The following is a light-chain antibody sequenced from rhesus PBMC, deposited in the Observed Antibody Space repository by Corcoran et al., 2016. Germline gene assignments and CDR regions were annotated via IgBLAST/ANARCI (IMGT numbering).Light chain of an antibody. Sequence: YEMTQPPSVSVSPGQTARITCGGDNIGRKSVHWYQQKPAQAPLLVINDDSERPSGIPELFSGSNSGNTATLTISGFEAGDEADYYCQVWDSNSQFIFGPGTRLTVL. V-gene: IGLV3-34*01. CDR1: NIGRKS. CDR3: QVWDSNSQFI. J-gene: IGLJ1*01. CDR2: DDS.